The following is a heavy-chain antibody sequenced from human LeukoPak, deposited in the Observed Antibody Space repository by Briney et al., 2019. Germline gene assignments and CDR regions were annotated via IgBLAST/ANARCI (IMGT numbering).Heavy chain of an antibody. J-gene: IGHJ6*02. CDR2: IIPILSIA. V-gene: IGHV1-69*04. CDR1: GGTFSSYA. Sequence: SVKVSCKASGGTFSSYAISWVRQAPGQGLEWMGRIIPILSIANYAQKFQGRVTMTRNTSISTAYMELSSLRSEDTAVYYCARGYCSSTSCYTRDYYYYYGMDVWGQGTTVTVSS. D-gene: IGHD2-2*02. CDR3: ARGYCSSTSCYTRDYYYYYGMDV.